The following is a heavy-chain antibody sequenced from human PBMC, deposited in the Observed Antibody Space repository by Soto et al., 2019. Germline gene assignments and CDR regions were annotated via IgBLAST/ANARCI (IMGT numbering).Heavy chain of an antibody. CDR2: ISGSGGST. CDR3: AKDPKGSSWLYYFDY. CDR1: GFTFSSYA. V-gene: IGHV3-23*01. D-gene: IGHD6-13*01. J-gene: IGHJ4*02. Sequence: PGGSLRLSCAASGFTFSSYAMSWVRQAPGKGLEWVSAISGSGGSTYYADSVKGRFTISRDNSKNTLYLQMNSLRAEDTAVYYCAKDPKGSSWLYYFDYWGQGTLVTVSS.